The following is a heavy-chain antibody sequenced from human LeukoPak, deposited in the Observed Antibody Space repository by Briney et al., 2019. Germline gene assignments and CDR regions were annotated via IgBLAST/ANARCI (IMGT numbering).Heavy chain of an antibody. CDR2: IKQDGSEK. CDR1: GFTFSSYW. V-gene: IGHV3-7*03. D-gene: IGHD1-26*01. CDR3: ARDQWSYFSFFDY. Sequence: GGSLRLSCAASGFTFSSYWMTWVRQAPGKGLEWVANIKQDGSEKYYVDSVKGRFTISRDNAKNSLYLQMNSLRAEDTAVYYCARDQWSYFSFFDYWGQGTLVTVSS. J-gene: IGHJ4*02.